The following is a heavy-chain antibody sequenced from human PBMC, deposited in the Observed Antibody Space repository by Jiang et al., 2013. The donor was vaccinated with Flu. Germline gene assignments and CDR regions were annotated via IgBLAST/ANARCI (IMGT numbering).Heavy chain of an antibody. D-gene: IGHD3-22*01. J-gene: IGHJ5*02. CDR3: ARELSVYYYDSSGYLFWFDP. Sequence: EWIGYIYYSGSTYYNPSLKSRVTISVGTSKNQFSLKLSSVTAADTAVYYCARELSVYYYDSSGYLFWFDPWGQGTLVTVSS. CDR2: IYYSGST. V-gene: IGHV4-31*02.